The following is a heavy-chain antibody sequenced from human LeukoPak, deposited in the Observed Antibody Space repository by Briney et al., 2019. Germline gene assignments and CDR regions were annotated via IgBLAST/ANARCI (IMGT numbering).Heavy chain of an antibody. CDR2: IWYDGSNR. V-gene: IGHV3-33*01. Sequence: PGTSLRLSCAASAFSFSSYGMHWVRQAPGKGLEWVALIWYDGSNRYYGDSVKGRFTISRDNSKNTLYLQMNSLRAEDTALYYCARRADDAFDVWGQGTTVTVSS. CDR3: ARRADDAFDV. CDR1: AFSFSSYG. J-gene: IGHJ6*02. D-gene: IGHD3-16*01.